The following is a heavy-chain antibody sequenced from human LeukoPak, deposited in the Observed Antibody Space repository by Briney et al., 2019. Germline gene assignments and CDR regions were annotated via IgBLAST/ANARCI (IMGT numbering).Heavy chain of an antibody. J-gene: IGHJ3*02. Sequence: GASVKVSCKASGGTFSSYAISWVRQAPGQGLEWMGRIIPILGIANYAQKFQGRVTITADKSTSTAYMELSSLRSEDTAVYYCASPSTPNYYHDSSGLVRRHAADAFDIWGQGTMVTVSS. CDR2: IIPILGIA. CDR1: GGTFSSYA. V-gene: IGHV1-69*04. D-gene: IGHD3-22*01. CDR3: ASPSTPNYYHDSSGLVRRHAADAFDI.